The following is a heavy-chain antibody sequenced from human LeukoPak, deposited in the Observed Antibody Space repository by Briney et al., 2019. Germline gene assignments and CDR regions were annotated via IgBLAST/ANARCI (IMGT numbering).Heavy chain of an antibody. CDR3: ASTYYYGSGSYLNWFDP. J-gene: IGHJ5*02. Sequence: PSETLSLTCTVSGYSISSGYYWGWIRQPPGKGLEWIGSIYHSGSTYYNPSLKSRVTISVDTSKNQFSLKLSSVTAADTAVYYCASTYYYGSGSYLNWFDPWGQGTLVTVSS. D-gene: IGHD3-10*01. CDR1: GYSISSGYY. CDR2: IYHSGST. V-gene: IGHV4-38-2*02.